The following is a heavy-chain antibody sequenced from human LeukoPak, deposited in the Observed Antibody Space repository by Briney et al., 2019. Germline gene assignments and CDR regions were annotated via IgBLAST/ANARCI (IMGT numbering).Heavy chain of an antibody. J-gene: IGHJ6*02. Sequence: PGGSLRLSCAASGFTFSSYSMNWVRQAPGKGLEWVSYISSSSSTIYYADSVKGRFTISRDNAKNSLYLQMNSLRAEDTAVYYCARDISGSYGYYYYYGMDVWGQGTTVTVSS. CDR1: GFTFSSYS. V-gene: IGHV3-48*04. CDR3: ARDISGSYGYYYYYGMDV. CDR2: ISSSSSTI. D-gene: IGHD1-26*01.